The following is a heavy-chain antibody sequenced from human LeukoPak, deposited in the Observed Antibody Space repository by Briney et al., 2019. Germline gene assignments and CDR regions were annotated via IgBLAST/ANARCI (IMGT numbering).Heavy chain of an antibody. CDR2: MNPNSGNT. D-gene: IGHD1-26*01. CDR3: AREVRSAWASFDP. Sequence: ASVKVSCKASGYTFTSYDINWVRQATGQGIEWMGWMNPNSGNTGYAQKFQGRVTITRNTSISTAYMELSSLRSDDTAVYYCAREVRSAWASFDPWGQGTLVTVSS. V-gene: IGHV1-8*01. CDR1: GYTFTSYD. J-gene: IGHJ5*02.